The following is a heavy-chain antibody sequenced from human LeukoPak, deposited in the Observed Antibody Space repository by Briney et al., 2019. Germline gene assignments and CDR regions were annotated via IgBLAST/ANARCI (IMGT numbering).Heavy chain of an antibody. CDR1: GFTFSSYA. CDR2: ISGSGGST. J-gene: IGHJ5*02. Sequence: GGSLRLSCAASGFTFSSYAMSWVRQAPGKGLEWVSAISGSGGSTYYADSVKGRFTISRDNSKNTLYLQMNSLRAEDTAVYYCAKKVLMVYGIPDHNWFDPWGQGTLVTVSS. V-gene: IGHV3-23*01. CDR3: AKKVLMVYGIPDHNWFDP. D-gene: IGHD2-8*01.